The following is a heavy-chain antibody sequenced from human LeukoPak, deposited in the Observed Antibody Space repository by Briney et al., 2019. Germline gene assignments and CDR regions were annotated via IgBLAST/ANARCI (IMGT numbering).Heavy chain of an antibody. D-gene: IGHD3-22*01. J-gene: IGHJ3*02. CDR1: GFTFDDYA. CDR2: ISWNSGSI. Sequence: GGSLRLSCAASGFTFDDYAMHWVQQAPGKGLEWVSGISWNSGSIGYADSVKGRFTISRDNAKNSLYLQINSLRAEDTALYYCAKDFDSSGYYAFDIWGQGTMVTVSS. V-gene: IGHV3-9*01. CDR3: AKDFDSSGYYAFDI.